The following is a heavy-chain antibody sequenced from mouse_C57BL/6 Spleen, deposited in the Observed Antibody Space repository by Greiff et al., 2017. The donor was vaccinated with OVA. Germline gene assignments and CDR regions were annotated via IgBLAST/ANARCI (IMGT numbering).Heavy chain of an antibody. V-gene: IGHV2-2*01. Sequence: VQRVESGPGLVQPSQSLSITCTVSGFSLTSYGVHWVRQSPGKGLEWLGVIWSGGSTDYNAAFISRLSISKDNSKSQVFFKMNSLQADDTAIYYCARPYYYGFAYWGQGTLVTVSA. CDR2: IWSGGST. CDR3: ARPYYYGFAY. CDR1: GFSLTSYG. J-gene: IGHJ3*01. D-gene: IGHD1-1*01.